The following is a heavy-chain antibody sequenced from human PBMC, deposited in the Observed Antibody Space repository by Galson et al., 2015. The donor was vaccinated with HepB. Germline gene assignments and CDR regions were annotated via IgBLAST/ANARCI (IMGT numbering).Heavy chain of an antibody. J-gene: IGHJ6*02. CDR1: GFTFSGSV. Sequence: SLRLSCAASGFTFSGSVMHWVRQASGKGLEWVGRIRSKANSYATAYAASVKGRFTISRDDSKNTAYLQMNSLKTEDTAVYYCTRHLGQAAIPDDYYYGMDVWGQGTTVTVSS. CDR2: IRSKANSYAT. CDR3: TRHLGQAAIPDDYYYGMDV. D-gene: IGHD2-2*01. V-gene: IGHV3-73*01.